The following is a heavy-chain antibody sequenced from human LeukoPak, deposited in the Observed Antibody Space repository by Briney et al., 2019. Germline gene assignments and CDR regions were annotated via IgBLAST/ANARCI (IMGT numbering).Heavy chain of an antibody. CDR1: GFTFSSYS. Sequence: PGGSLRLSCAASGFTFSSYSMNWVRQAPGKGLEWVSSISSSSSYIYYADSVKGRFTISRDNAKNSLYLQMNSLRAEDTAVYYCARTPIPGSEHLDQDAFDIWGQGTMVTVSS. CDR3: ARTPIPGSEHLDQDAFDI. D-gene: IGHD1-1*01. V-gene: IGHV3-21*01. J-gene: IGHJ3*02. CDR2: ISSSSSYI.